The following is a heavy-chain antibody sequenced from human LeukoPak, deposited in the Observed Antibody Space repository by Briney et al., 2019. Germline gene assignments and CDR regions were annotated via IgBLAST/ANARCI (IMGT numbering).Heavy chain of an antibody. V-gene: IGHV3-49*03. CDR2: IRSKAYGETA. Sequence: GGSLRLSCTASGFTFGDYAMSWIRQAPGKGLEWVGFIRSKAYGETADYAASVKGRFTISRDDSKAIAHLQMNSLKTEDTAVYHCTRDRGAYNLYGCWGQGTLVTVSS. CDR3: TRDRGAYNLYGC. D-gene: IGHD1-1*01. CDR1: GFTFGDYA. J-gene: IGHJ4*02.